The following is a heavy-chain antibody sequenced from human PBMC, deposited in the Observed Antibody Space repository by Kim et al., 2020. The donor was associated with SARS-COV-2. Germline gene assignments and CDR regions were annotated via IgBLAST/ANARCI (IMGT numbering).Heavy chain of an antibody. Sequence: ASVKVSCKASGYPFRDFGVAWVRQAPGQGLEWMGWINGNSGNTKFAQKFQDRVTMTTDASTSTAYMELRSLRSDDTALYYCAREAARGGTGQGALFIWCQ. V-gene: IGHV1-18*01. CDR2: INGNSGNT. CDR1: GYPFRDFG. D-gene: IGHD2-15*01. J-gene: IGHJ3*02. CDR3: AREAARGGTGQGALFI.